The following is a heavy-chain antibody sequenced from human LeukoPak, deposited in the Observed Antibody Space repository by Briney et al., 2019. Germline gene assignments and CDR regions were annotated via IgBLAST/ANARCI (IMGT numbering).Heavy chain of an antibody. CDR1: GGSFSGHY. J-gene: IGHJ4*02. V-gene: IGHV4-34*01. CDR2: IYYSGST. CDR3: ARNWGSRYYFDY. Sequence: PSETLSLTCAVYGGSFSGHYWSWIRQPPGKGLEWIGYIYYSGSTYYNPSLKSRVTISVDTSKNQFSLKLSSVTAADTAVYYCARNWGSRYYFDYWGQGTLVTVSS. D-gene: IGHD7-27*01.